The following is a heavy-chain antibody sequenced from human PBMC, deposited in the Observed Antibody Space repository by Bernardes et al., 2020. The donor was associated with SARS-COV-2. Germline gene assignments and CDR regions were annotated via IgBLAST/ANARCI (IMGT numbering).Heavy chain of an antibody. Sequence: GESLKISCKGSGYSFTSYWIAWVRQMPGTGLEWMGIIYPGGSDIRYSPSFQGQVTISVDKSINTAYLQWNSLKASDTAVYYCARHRLEGRYFDYWGQGTLVSVSS. CDR3: ARHRLEGRYFDY. J-gene: IGHJ4*02. CDR2: IYPGGSDI. CDR1: GYSFTSYW. V-gene: IGHV5-51*01.